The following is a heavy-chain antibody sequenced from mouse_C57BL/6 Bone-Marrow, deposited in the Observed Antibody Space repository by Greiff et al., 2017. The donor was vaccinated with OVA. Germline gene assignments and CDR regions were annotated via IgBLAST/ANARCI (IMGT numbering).Heavy chain of an antibody. J-gene: IGHJ3*01. CDR1: GFSLSTSNMG. CDR3: AQMRPNYYGSSPLAY. Sequence: QVTLKVSGPGILQPSQTLSLTCSFSGFSLSTSNMGIGWIRQPSGKGLEWLAHIWWNDDKYYNPSLKSRLTISKDTSNNQVFIKNTRVDTADTATYYGAQMRPNYYGSSPLAYWGQGTLVTVSA. V-gene: IGHV8-5*01. CDR2: IWWNDDK. D-gene: IGHD1-1*01.